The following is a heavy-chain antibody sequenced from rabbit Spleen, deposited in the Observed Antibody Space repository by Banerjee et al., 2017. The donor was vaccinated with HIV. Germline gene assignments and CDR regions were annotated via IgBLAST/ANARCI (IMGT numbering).Heavy chain of an antibody. CDR2: IYTGSGGTT. CDR3: ARDYAAYDGNGWYFTL. J-gene: IGHJ4*01. Sequence: QSLEESGGDLVKPGTSLTLTCTVSGFSFSVGYDMCWVRQAPGKGLEWIACIYTGSGGTTGYASWAKGRFTMSKTSSTTVTLQMTSLTAADTATYFCARDYAAYDGNGWYFTLWGQGTLVTVS. CDR1: GFSFSVGYD. D-gene: IGHD4-2*01. V-gene: IGHV1S40*01.